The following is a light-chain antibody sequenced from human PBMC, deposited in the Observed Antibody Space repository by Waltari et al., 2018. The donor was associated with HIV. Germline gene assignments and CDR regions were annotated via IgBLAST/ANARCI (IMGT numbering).Light chain of an antibody. CDR1: STNIGNNT. CDR2: SND. Sequence: QSVLTQPPSVSGPPGQNVTISCSGSSTNIGNNTGNWYQQVPEPAPKLLIYSNDQRPSGVPDRFSGSKSGTSASLAISGLQSADEADYYCAAWDDSLNGMFGGGTKLTV. J-gene: IGLJ3*02. V-gene: IGLV1-44*01. CDR3: AAWDDSLNGM.